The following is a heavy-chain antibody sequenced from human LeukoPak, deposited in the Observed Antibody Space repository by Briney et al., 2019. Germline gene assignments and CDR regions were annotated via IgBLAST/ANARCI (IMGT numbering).Heavy chain of an antibody. Sequence: SETLSLTCTVSGGSISIPSYSWGWVRQPPGTGLEWIGVVYYSGSTYYTPSLKSRVTISVDTSKNQFSLRLNSVTAADTAVYYCARQRLWADYWGQGTLVTVSS. J-gene: IGHJ4*02. D-gene: IGHD1-26*01. CDR3: ARQRLWADY. CDR2: VYYSGST. V-gene: IGHV4-39*01. CDR1: GGSISIPSYS.